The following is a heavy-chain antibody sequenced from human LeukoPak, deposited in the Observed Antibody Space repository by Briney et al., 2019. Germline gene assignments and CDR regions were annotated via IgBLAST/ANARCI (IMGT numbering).Heavy chain of an antibody. V-gene: IGHV3-23*01. D-gene: IGHD6-19*01. Sequence: PGGSLRLSCGASGFTFTTYAMTWVRQAPGKGLEWVSSITGSGGSTYYGDSVKGRFTISRDNSKNTLYLQMNSLRAEDTAVYYCAKGQYSSGWYFDYWGQGTLVTVSS. CDR1: GFTFTTYA. J-gene: IGHJ4*02. CDR3: AKGQYSSGWYFDY. CDR2: ITGSGGST.